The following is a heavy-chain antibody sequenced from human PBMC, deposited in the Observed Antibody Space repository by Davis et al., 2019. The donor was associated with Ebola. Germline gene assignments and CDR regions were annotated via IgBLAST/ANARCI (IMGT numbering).Heavy chain of an antibody. Sequence: PSETLSLTCAVYGGSFSGYYWSWIRQPPVKGLEWIGEINHSGSTNYNPSLKSRVTISVDTSKNQFSLKLSSVTAADTAVYYCARVSRYYDSSGSYYFDYWGQGTLVTVSS. V-gene: IGHV4-34*01. CDR1: GGSFSGYY. D-gene: IGHD3-22*01. CDR2: INHSGST. CDR3: ARVSRYYDSSGSYYFDY. J-gene: IGHJ4*02.